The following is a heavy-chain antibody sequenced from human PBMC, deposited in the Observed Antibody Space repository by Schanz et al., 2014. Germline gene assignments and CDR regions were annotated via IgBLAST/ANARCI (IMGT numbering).Heavy chain of an antibody. Sequence: EVHLLESGGGLVPPGGSLRLSCTASGFTFSDYWMSWVRQAPGKGPEWVANIKHDGSVKDYVDSVEGRFTISRDSAENSLYLQMNSLRAEDTAVYYCARAGYCTSVSCSLFVSDYWGQGTLVAVSA. J-gene: IGHJ4*02. CDR1: GFTFSDYW. V-gene: IGHV3-7*05. CDR2: IKHDGSVK. D-gene: IGHD2-2*03. CDR3: ARAGYCTSVSCSLFVSDY.